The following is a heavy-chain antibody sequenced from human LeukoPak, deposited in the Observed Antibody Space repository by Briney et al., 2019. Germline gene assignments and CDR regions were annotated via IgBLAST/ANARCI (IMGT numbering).Heavy chain of an antibody. V-gene: IGHV3-11*01. CDR1: GFSFSDYY. CDR3: ATIHSRPY. J-gene: IGHJ4*02. CDR2: IRSGSTTI. Sequence: GGPLTLSCEASGFSFSDYYMTWIRQPPGKGLEWIAYIRSGSTTIYYADSVKGRFTISRDDAKNSLFLQMNSLRAEDTAVYYCATIHSRPYWGQGTLVTVSS. D-gene: IGHD2-15*01.